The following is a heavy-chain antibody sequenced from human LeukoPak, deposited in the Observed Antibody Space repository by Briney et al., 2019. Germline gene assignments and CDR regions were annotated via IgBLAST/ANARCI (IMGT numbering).Heavy chain of an antibody. CDR3: ARAPSGFYPYFDY. CDR1: GFTFSSYG. V-gene: IGHV3-30*03. CDR2: ISYDGSNE. J-gene: IGHJ4*02. D-gene: IGHD3-22*01. Sequence: GRSLRLSCAASGFTFSSYGMHWVRQAPGKGLEWVAVISYDGSNEYYVDSVKGRFTISRDNSKNTLYLQTDSLRAEDTAVYYCARAPSGFYPYFDYWGQGILVTVSS.